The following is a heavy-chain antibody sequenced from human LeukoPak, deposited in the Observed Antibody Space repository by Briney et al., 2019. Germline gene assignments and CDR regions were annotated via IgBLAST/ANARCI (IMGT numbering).Heavy chain of an antibody. J-gene: IGHJ6*02. CDR3: ARGDPGYCSSTSCYLHYYGMDV. CDR2: INPNSGGT. D-gene: IGHD2-2*01. Sequence: ASVKVSCKASGYTFTSYYMHWVRQAPGQGLEWMGRINPNSGGTNYAQKFQGRVTMTRDTSISTAYMELSRLRSDDTAVYYCARGDPGYCSSTSCYLHYYGMDVWGQGTTVTVSS. CDR1: GYTFTSYY. V-gene: IGHV1-2*06.